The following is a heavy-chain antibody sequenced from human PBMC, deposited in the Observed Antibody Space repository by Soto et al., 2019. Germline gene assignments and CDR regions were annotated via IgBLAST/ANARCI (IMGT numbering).Heavy chain of an antibody. Sequence: SETLSLTCTVSGGSISSSSYYWGWIRQPPGKGLEWIGYIYYSGSTNYNPSLKSRVTISVDTSKNQFSLKLSSVTAADTAVYYCAREVVPYDSSGYHIDYWGQGTLV. CDR3: AREVVPYDSSGYHIDY. CDR1: GGSISSSSYY. V-gene: IGHV4-61*05. D-gene: IGHD3-22*01. CDR2: IYYSGST. J-gene: IGHJ4*02.